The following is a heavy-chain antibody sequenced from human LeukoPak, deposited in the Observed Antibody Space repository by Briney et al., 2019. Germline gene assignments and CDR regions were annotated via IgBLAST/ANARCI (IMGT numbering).Heavy chain of an antibody. D-gene: IGHD6-19*01. CDR3: AKGSYNSGWPGY. CDR1: GFTVSSNY. CDR2: IYSGGST. J-gene: IGHJ4*02. Sequence: PGGSLRLSCAASGFTVSSNYMSWVRQAPGKGLEWVSVIYSGGSTSYADSVKGRFTISRDDSKNTVYLQMSSLRAEDTAVYFCAKGSYNSGWPGYWGQGTPVTVSS. V-gene: IGHV3-53*01.